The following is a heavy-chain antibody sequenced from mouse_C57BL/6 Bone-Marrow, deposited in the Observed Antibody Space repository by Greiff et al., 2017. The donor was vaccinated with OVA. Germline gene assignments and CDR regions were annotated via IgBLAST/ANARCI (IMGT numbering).Heavy chain of an antibody. CDR2: IYPGDGDT. CDR3: ASPYGLDAMDY. J-gene: IGHJ4*01. Sequence: VKLMESGPELVKPGASVKISCKASGYAFSSSWMNWVKQRPGKGLEWIGRIYPGDGDTNYNGKVKGKATLTADKSSSTAYMQLSSLTSEDSAVYFCASPYGLDAMDYWGQGTSVTVSS. V-gene: IGHV1-82*01. D-gene: IGHD1-1*02. CDR1: GYAFSSSW.